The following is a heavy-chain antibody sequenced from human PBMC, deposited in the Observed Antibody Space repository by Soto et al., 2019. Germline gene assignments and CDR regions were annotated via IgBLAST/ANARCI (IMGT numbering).Heavy chain of an antibody. CDR2: ISDDSSRT. CDR3: VKGGWLDF. J-gene: IGHJ5*01. CDR1: GFTFNTFE. Sequence: EVQLFESGGGLVQPGGSLRLSCAASGFTFNTFERSWVRQAPGRGLEWVSFISDDSSRTYYADAVKGRFTISRDNSKYTLYLQMNSLTAEDTAVYACVKGGWLDFWGQGTLVTVS. D-gene: IGHD3-16*01. V-gene: IGHV3-23*01.